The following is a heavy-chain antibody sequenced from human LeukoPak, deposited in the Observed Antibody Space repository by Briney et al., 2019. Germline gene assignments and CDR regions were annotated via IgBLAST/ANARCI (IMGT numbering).Heavy chain of an antibody. Sequence: PGGSLRLSCAASGFTFSSYAMSWVRQAPGKGLEWVSGISGSSGTTYYADSVKGRLTISRDNSKNTLYLKMNSLRADDTAVYYCAKERTGGVPFDYWGQGTLVSVSS. V-gene: IGHV3-23*01. CDR3: AKERTGGVPFDY. CDR2: ISGSSGTT. CDR1: GFTFSSYA. D-gene: IGHD4-23*01. J-gene: IGHJ4*02.